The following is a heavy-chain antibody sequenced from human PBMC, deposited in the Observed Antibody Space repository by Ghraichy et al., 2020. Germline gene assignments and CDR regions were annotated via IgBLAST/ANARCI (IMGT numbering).Heavy chain of an antibody. CDR2: INHSGST. D-gene: IGHD6-13*01. CDR1: GGSFSGYY. J-gene: IGHJ4*02. CDR3: AREGDYSSSWGNFDY. Sequence: SETLSLTCAVYGGSFSGYYWSWIRKPPGKGLEWIGEINHSGSTNYNPSLKSRVTISVDTSKNQFSLKLSSVTAADTAVYYCAREGDYSSSWGNFDYWGQGTLVTVSS. V-gene: IGHV4-34*01.